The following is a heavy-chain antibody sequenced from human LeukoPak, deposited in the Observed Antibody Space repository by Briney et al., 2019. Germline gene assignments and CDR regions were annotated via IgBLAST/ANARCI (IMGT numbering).Heavy chain of an antibody. CDR1: GFTFSSSA. V-gene: IGHV3-23*01. D-gene: IGHD2-15*01. CDR2: ISNNGGYT. CDR3: AKQLGYRSDGSCYFPY. J-gene: IGHJ4*02. Sequence: GGSLRLSCAASGFTFSSSAMSWVRQAPGKGLEWVSAISNNGGYTYYADSVQGRFTISRDNSKSTLCLQMNSLKAEDTAVYYCAKQLGYRSDGSCYFPYWGQGTLVTVSS.